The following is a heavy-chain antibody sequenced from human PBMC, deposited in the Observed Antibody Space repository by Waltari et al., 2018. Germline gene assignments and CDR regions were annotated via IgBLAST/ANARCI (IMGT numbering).Heavy chain of an antibody. CDR2: LYYTGST. CDR1: GGSISSRSFY. J-gene: IGHJ4*02. Sequence: QLQLQESGSGLVKPSETLSLTCTVSGGSISSRSFYWGWIRQPPGKGLEWIGSLYYTGSTYYNPSLKSRLTISVDTSKNQFSLKLTSVTAADTAVYYCARSPSYYGSGSCLDYWGQGTLVTVSS. V-gene: IGHV4-39*01. CDR3: ARSPSYYGSGSCLDY. D-gene: IGHD3-10*01.